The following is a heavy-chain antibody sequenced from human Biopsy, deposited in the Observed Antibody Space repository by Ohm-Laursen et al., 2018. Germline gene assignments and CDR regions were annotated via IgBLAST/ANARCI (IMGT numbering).Heavy chain of an antibody. V-gene: IGHV4-59*12. J-gene: IGHJ4*02. CDR1: GGSISSDY. Sequence: SETLSLTCTVSGGSISSDYWSWIRQTPGKGLEWIGYIYYSGSTNYNPSLKSRVTISVDTSMNQFSLNLSSVTAADTAVYYCARRGSGGRSFDHWGQGTLVTVSS. D-gene: IGHD2-15*01. CDR2: IYYSGST. CDR3: ARRGSGGRSFDH.